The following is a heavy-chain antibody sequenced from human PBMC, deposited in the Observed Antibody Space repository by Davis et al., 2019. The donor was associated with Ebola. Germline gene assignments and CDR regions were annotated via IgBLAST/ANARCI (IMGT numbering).Heavy chain of an antibody. J-gene: IGHJ4*02. CDR3: ARGRVRRFDY. CDR2: INHSGST. CDR1: DGSVSGYY. Sequence: CAVYDGSVSGYYWNWIRQPPGKGLEWIGEINHSGSTNYNPSLKSRVTISVDTSKNQFSLKLSSVTAADTAVYYCARGRVRRFDYWGQGTLVTVSS. V-gene: IGHV4-34*01.